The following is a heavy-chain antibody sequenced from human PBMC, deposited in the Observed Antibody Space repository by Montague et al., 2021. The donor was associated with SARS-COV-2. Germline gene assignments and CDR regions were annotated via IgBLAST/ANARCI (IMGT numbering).Heavy chain of an antibody. Sequence: PALVKPTQTLTLTCTFSGFSLSTSGMCVSWIRQPLGKALEWLARXDWDDDKYYSTSLKTRLTISKDTSKNQVVLTMTNMDPVDTATYYCARRTYDILTGYDYGMDVWGQGTTVTVSS. J-gene: IGHJ6*02. CDR3: ARRTYDILTGYDYGMDV. CDR1: GFSLSTSGMC. V-gene: IGHV2-70*11. D-gene: IGHD3-9*01. CDR2: XDWDDDK.